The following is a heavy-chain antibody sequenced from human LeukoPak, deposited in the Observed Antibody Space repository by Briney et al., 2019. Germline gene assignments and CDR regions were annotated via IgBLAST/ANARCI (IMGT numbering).Heavy chain of an antibody. CDR1: GYTFADYY. J-gene: IGHJ5*02. CDR2: INPDNGGT. D-gene: IGHD3-10*01. CDR3: ARGDYYGSPKTVAA. V-gene: IGHV1-2*02. Sequence: GASVKVSCKASGYTFADYYMNWVRQAPGQGLEWMGWINPDNGGTNYAQKFQGRVIMTRDTSITTVYMELSGLRPDDTAIYYCARGDYYGSPKTVAAWGQGTLVTVSS.